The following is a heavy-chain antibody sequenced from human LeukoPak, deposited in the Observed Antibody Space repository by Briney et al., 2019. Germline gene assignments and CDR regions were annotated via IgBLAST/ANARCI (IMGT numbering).Heavy chain of an antibody. CDR3: AKSMRVSGTYFSRSNWYFDL. Sequence: SETLSLTCTVSSGSISSSSYYWGWIRQPPGKGLEWIGSIYYSGSTYYNPSLKSRVTISVDTSKNQFSLKLSSVTAADTAVYYCAKSMRVSGTYFSRSNWYFDLWGRGTLVTVSS. CDR2: IYYSGST. V-gene: IGHV4-39*07. D-gene: IGHD1-26*01. CDR1: SGSISSSSYY. J-gene: IGHJ2*01.